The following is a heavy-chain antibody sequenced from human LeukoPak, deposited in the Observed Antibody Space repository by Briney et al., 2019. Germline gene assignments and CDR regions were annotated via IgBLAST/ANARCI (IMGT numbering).Heavy chain of an antibody. CDR1: GGSISSYY. Sequence: SETLSLTCTVSGGSISSYYWSWIRQPPGKGLKWIGYIYYSGSTNYNPSLKSRVTISVDTSKNQFSLKLSSVTAADTAVYYCARMSSGYYPNFDYWGQGTLVTVSS. CDR2: IYYSGST. CDR3: ARMSSGYYPNFDY. D-gene: IGHD3-22*01. V-gene: IGHV4-59*01. J-gene: IGHJ4*02.